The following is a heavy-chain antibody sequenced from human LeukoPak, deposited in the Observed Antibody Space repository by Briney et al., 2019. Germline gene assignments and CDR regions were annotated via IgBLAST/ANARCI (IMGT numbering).Heavy chain of an antibody. Sequence: SQTLSLTCTVSGGSISSGDYYWSWIRQPPGTGLEWIGYIYYSGSTYYNPSLKSRVTISVDTSKNQFSLKLSSVTAADTAVYYWARGGGVIPSFDYWGQGTLVTVSS. CDR2: IYYSGST. CDR3: ARGGGVIPSFDY. J-gene: IGHJ4*02. D-gene: IGHD2-21*01. CDR1: GGSISSGDYY. V-gene: IGHV4-30-4*01.